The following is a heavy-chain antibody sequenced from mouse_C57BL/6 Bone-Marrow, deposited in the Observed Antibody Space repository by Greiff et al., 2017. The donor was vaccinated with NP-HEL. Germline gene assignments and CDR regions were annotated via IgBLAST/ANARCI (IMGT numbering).Heavy chain of an antibody. CDR1: GYAFSSSW. V-gene: IGHV1-82*01. J-gene: IGHJ1*03. CDR3: ARENYYGSSYVGWYFDV. D-gene: IGHD1-1*01. CDR2: IYPGDGDT. Sequence: QVQLKESGPELVKPGASVKISCKASGYAFSSSWMNWVKQRPGKGLEWIGRIYPGDGDTNYNGKFKGKATLTADKSSSTAYMQLSSLTSEDSAVYFCARENYYGSSYVGWYFDVWGTGTTVTVSS.